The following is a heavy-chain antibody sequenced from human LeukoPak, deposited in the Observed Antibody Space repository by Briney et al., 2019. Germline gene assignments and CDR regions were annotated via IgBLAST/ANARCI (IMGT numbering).Heavy chain of an antibody. CDR1: GYTFTSYY. V-gene: IGHV1-46*01. J-gene: IGHJ4*02. CDR2: INPSGGST. CDR3: ASEGAAAGSLDY. Sequence: ASVKVSCKASGYTFTSYYMHWVRQAPGQGLEWMGIINPSGGSTSYAQKFQGRVTMTRDTSTSTVYMELSSLRSEDTAVYDCASEGAAAGSLDYWGQGTLVTVSS. D-gene: IGHD6-13*01.